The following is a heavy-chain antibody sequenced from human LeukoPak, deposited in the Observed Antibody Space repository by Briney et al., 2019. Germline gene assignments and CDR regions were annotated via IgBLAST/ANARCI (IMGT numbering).Heavy chain of an antibody. Sequence: GGSLRLSCAASGFTFSDYYMSWIRQAPGKGLEWVSYISSSGSTIYYADSVKGRFTISRDNAKNSLYLRMNSLRAEDTAVYYCASNREIYGSGSYYNYWGQGTLVTVSS. D-gene: IGHD3-10*01. J-gene: IGHJ4*02. V-gene: IGHV3-11*01. CDR2: ISSSGSTI. CDR1: GFTFSDYY. CDR3: ASNREIYGSGSYYNY.